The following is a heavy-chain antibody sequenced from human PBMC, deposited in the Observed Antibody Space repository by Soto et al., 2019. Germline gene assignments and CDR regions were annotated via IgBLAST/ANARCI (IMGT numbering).Heavy chain of an antibody. CDR3: ARGRLITMVRGVTPDAFEI. CDR2: MNPNSGNT. V-gene: IGHV1-8*01. CDR1: GYTFTSYD. Sequence: QVQLVQSGAEVKKPGASVKVSCKASGYTFTSYDINWVRQATGQGLEWMGWMNPNSGNTGYAQKFQGRVTMTRNTSISTAYMELSSLRSEDTAVYYCARGRLITMVRGVTPDAFEIWGQGKMVTVSS. D-gene: IGHD3-10*01. J-gene: IGHJ3*02.